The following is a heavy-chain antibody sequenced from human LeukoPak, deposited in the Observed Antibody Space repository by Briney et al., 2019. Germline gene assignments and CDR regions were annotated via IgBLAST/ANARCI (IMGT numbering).Heavy chain of an antibody. J-gene: IGHJ4*02. V-gene: IGHV4-30-2*01. Sequence: SETLSLTCTVSGGSISSGGYYWSWIRQPPGKGLEWIGYIYHSGSTYYNPSLKSRVTISVDRSKNQFSLKLSSVTAADTAVYYCARSVRGGYPGPVDYWGQGTLVTVSS. CDR1: GGSISSGGYY. D-gene: IGHD3-10*01. CDR2: IYHSGST. CDR3: ARSVRGGYPGPVDY.